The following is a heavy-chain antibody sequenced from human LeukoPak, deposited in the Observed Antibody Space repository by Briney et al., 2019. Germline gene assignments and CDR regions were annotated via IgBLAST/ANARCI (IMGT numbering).Heavy chain of an antibody. Sequence: YWIGWVRQMPGKGLEWIGEINHSGSTNYNPSLKSRVTISVDTSKNQFSLKLSSVTAADTAMYYCARAYDKLGYCSGGSCSYYFDYWGQGTLVTVSS. CDR3: ARAYDKLGYCSGGSCSYYFDY. J-gene: IGHJ4*02. D-gene: IGHD2-15*01. CDR1: Y. V-gene: IGHV4-34*01. CDR2: INHSGST.